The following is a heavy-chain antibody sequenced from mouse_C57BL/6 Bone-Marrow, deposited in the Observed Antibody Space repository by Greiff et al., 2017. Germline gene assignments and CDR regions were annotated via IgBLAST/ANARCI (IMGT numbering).Heavy chain of an antibody. V-gene: IGHV3-6*01. CDR3: ARRDYGSSLDY. Sequence: EVQRVESGPGLVKPSQSLSLTCSVTGYSITSGYYWNWIRQFPGNKLEWMGYISYDGSNNYNPSLKNRISITRDTSKNQFFLKLNSVTTEDTATYYCARRDYGSSLDYWGQGTTLTVSS. D-gene: IGHD1-1*01. CDR1: GYSITSGYY. J-gene: IGHJ2*01. CDR2: ISYDGSN.